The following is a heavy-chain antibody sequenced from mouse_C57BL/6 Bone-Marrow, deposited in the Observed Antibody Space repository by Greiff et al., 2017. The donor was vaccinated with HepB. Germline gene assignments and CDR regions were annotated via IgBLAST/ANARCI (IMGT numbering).Heavy chain of an antibody. J-gene: IGHJ4*01. D-gene: IGHD2-4*01. V-gene: IGHV1-53*01. CDR2: INPSNGGT. Sequence: VPLQPPGPELVKPGASVKLSCKASGYTFTSYWMHWVKQRPGQGLEWIGNINPSNGGTNYNEKFKSKATLTVDKSSSTAYMQLSSLTSEDSAVYYCASYDYDDLHYYAMDYWGQGTSVTVSS. CDR3: ASYDYDDLHYYAMDY. CDR1: GYTFTSYW.